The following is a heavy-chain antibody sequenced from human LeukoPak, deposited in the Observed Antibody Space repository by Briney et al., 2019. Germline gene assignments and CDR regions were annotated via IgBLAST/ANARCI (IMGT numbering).Heavy chain of an antibody. CDR2: INPSGGST. D-gene: IGHD6-19*01. Sequence: ASVKVSCKASGYTFTGYYMHWVRQAPGQGPEWMGIINPSGGSTNYAQKFQGRVTMTRDTSTSTVYLELNSLRSEDTAVYYCARDSSGWSVDYWGQGTLVTVSS. CDR3: ARDSSGWSVDY. V-gene: IGHV1-46*01. J-gene: IGHJ4*02. CDR1: GYTFTGYY.